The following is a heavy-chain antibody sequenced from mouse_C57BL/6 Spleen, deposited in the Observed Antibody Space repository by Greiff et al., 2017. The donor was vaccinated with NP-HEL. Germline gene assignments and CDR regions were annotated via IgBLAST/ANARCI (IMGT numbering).Heavy chain of an antibody. CDR3: ARGGPYDYDEEWYFDV. J-gene: IGHJ1*03. Sequence: DVQLQESGPGLAKPSQTLSLTCSVTGYSITSDYWNWIRKFPGNKLEYMGYISYSGSTYYNPSLKSRISITRDTSKNQYYLQLNSVTTEDTATYYCARGGPYDYDEEWYFDVWGTGTTVTVSS. V-gene: IGHV3-8*01. D-gene: IGHD2-4*01. CDR1: GYSITSDY. CDR2: ISYSGST.